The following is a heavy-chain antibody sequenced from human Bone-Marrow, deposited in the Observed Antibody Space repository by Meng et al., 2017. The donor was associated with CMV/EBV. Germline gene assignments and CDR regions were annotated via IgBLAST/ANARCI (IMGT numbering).Heavy chain of an antibody. J-gene: IGHJ3*02. CDR3: ARVPGHYYDSSDAWGGHAFDI. CDR2: INPNSGGT. Sequence: ASVKVSCKASGYTFTGYYMHWVRQAPGQGLEWMGWINPNSGGTNYAQKFQGRVTMTRDTSISTAYMELSRLRSDDTAVYYCARVPGHYYDSSDAWGGHAFDIWGQGTMVTVSS. CDR1: GYTFTGYY. V-gene: IGHV1-2*02. D-gene: IGHD3-22*01.